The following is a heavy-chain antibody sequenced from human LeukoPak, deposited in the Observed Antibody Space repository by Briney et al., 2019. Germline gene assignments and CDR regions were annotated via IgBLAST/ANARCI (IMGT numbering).Heavy chain of an antibody. V-gene: IGHV1-2*02. Sequence: ASVKVSCKASGGTFSSYAISWVRQAPGQGLEWMGWISPDSGDTNYAQNFRGRVTMTRDTSISTAYIELSSLTSDDTAVYYCARVFDVFFPQGTGGLGYWGLGPLVTVSS. D-gene: IGHD3-16*01. CDR2: ISPDSGDT. CDR3: ARVFDVFFPQGTGGLGY. J-gene: IGHJ4*01. CDR1: GGTFSSYA.